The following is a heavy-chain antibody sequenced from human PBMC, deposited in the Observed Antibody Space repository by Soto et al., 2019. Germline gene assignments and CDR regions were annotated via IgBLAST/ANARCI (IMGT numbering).Heavy chain of an antibody. J-gene: IGHJ3*01. V-gene: IGHV1-69*01. D-gene: IGHD3-22*01. Sequence: QLQLVQSGAEVKKPGSSVKVSCKASGGSFSRSVIGWVRQAPGQGLEWMGGIIPLFRSASYAQKFQGRVTITADASTSTAYMELSSLRSDDTAVYYCARPNPYYDTSAYSQDAFDFWGQGTMVTVSS. CDR2: IIPLFRSA. CDR1: GGSFSRSV. CDR3: ARPNPYYDTSAYSQDAFDF.